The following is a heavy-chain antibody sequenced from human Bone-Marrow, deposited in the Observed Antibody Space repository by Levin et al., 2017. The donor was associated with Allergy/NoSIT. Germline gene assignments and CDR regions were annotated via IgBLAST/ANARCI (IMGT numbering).Heavy chain of an antibody. CDR3: AKVYNYYYYGMDV. CDR1: GFTFSTYA. D-gene: IGHD5-12*01. Sequence: LSLTCVASGFTFSTYAMTWVRQAPGKGLEWVSAISDSGHSTYYADSVKGRFTISRDNSKNTLYLQMNSLRVEDTAVYYCAKVYNYYYYGMDVWGQGTTVTVSS. J-gene: IGHJ6*02. V-gene: IGHV3-23*01. CDR2: ISDSGHST.